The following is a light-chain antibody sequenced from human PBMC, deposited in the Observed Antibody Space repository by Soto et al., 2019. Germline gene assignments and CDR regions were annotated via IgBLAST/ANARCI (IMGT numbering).Light chain of an antibody. CDR3: QQYNNWAPIT. CDR1: QSVSSN. V-gene: IGKV3-15*01. J-gene: IGKJ1*01. Sequence: EIVMTQSAATLSVSPGERATLSCRASQSVSSNLAWYQQKPGQAPRLLIYGASTRATGIPARFSGSGSGTEFHLTINSLQSEDFAVYYCQQYNNWAPITFGQTTKVEIK. CDR2: GAS.